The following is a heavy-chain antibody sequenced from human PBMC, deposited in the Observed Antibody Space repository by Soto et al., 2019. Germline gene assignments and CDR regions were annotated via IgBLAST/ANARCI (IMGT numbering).Heavy chain of an antibody. V-gene: IGHV1-69*02. CDR2: IIPVLGLA. D-gene: IGHD6-25*01. CDR1: GGPFSSYT. J-gene: IGHJ4*01. CDR3: ARSGRGGPSGK. Sequence: QVQLVQSGAEVKKPGSSVKVSCRATGGPFSSYTFTWVRQASGQGLEWMGRIIPVLGLANYAQKFQDRVTITADNSTGTVYMELRGLISEDTAVYYCARSGRGGPSGKWGQGSLVTVSS.